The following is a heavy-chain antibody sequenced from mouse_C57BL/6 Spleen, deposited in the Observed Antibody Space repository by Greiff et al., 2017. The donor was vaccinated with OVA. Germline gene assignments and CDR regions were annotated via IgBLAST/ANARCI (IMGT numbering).Heavy chain of an antibody. CDR1: GYTFTDYN. CDR2: INPNNGGT. D-gene: IGHD1-1*01. Sequence: EVKLEESGPELVKPGASVKIPCKASGYTFTDYNMYWVKQSHGKSLEWIGDINPNNGGTIYNQKFKGKATLTVDKSSSTAYMELRSLTSEDTAVYYCARGPYYYGSSYWYFDVWGTGTTVTVSS. J-gene: IGHJ1*03. CDR3: ARGPYYYGSSYWYFDV. V-gene: IGHV1-18*01.